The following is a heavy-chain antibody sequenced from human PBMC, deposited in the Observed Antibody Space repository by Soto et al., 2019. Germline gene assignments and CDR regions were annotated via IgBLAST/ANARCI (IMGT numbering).Heavy chain of an antibody. CDR1: GFTFSSYG. CDR2: VSYDGSNK. Sequence: GSLRLSCAASGFTFSSYGMHGVRQAPGKGLEWVAVVSYDGSNKYYADSVKGRFTISRDNSKNTLYLQMNSLRAEDTAVYYCAKDVRRRAAAGTDYYYGMDVWGQGTTVTVSS. CDR3: AKDVRRRAAAGTDYYYGMDV. J-gene: IGHJ6*02. D-gene: IGHD6-13*01. V-gene: IGHV3-30*18.